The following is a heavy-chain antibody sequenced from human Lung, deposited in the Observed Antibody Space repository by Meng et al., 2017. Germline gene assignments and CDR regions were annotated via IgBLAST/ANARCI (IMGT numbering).Heavy chain of an antibody. J-gene: IGHJ4*02. D-gene: IGHD4-11*01. CDR1: GGSFSDYY. V-gene: IGHV4-34*01. CDR3: ARGPTTMAHDFDY. CDR2: INHSGST. Sequence: LPQWGAGLLELSETLSLPCVVSGGSFSDYYWSWIRQPPGKGLEWIGEINHSGSTNYNPSLESRATISVDTSQNNLSLKLSSVTAADSAVYYCARGPTTMAHDFDYWGQGTLVTVSS.